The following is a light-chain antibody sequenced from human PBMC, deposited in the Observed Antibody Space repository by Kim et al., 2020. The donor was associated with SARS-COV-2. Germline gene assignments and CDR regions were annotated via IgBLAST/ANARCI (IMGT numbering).Light chain of an antibody. CDR3: QLYGASPGT. CDR1: QSVDSSY. V-gene: IGKV3-20*01. J-gene: IGKJ1*01. Sequence: EIVLTQSPGSLSLSPGERATLSCRTSQSVDSSYIGWYQQKPGQSPRLLIYGASFRASGIPDRFSGTGSGTDFSLTIRRLEPDDFAVYYCQLYGASPGTFGQGTKVDIQ. CDR2: GAS.